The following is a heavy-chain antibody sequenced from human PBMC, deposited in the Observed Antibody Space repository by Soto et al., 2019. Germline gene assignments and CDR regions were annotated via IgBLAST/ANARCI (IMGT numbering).Heavy chain of an antibody. CDR2: IPQDGVDG. D-gene: IGHD2-21*02. CDR1: GFTFSMYS. V-gene: IGHV3-7*03. Sequence: PGGSLRLSCEVSGFTFSMYSMSWLRQSPGKGLEGVAKIPQDGVDGHYADSVKGRFIISRDNDKNALHLQLNNLRAEDTAVYYCARDHLILPAHDFFYGSDVWGRGATVTVSS. J-gene: IGHJ6*02. CDR3: ARDHLILPAHDFFYGSDV.